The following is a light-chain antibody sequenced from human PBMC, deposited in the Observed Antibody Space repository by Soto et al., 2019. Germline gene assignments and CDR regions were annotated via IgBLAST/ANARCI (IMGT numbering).Light chain of an antibody. J-gene: IGLJ1*01. V-gene: IGLV2-14*01. CDR1: SSDVGSYDH. CDR3: QSYDRSSLYV. CDR2: EVS. Sequence: QSALTQPASVSGSPGQSITISCSGTSSDVGSYDHVAWYQQFPGKTPKLMIYEVSNRPSGVSSRFSGSKSGNTASLTISGLQAEDEADYFCQSYDRSSLYVFGTGTKLTVL.